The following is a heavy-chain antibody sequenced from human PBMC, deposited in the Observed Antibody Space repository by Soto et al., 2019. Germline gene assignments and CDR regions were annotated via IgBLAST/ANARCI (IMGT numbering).Heavy chain of an antibody. CDR1: GGSISSSSYY. D-gene: IGHD5-18*01. V-gene: IGHV4-39*01. J-gene: IGHJ4*02. CDR3: ARSRRGYSYGEVKY. Sequence: PSETLSLTCTVSGGSISSSSYYWGWIRQPPGKGLEWIGSIYYSGSTYYNPSLKSRVTISVDTSKNQFSLKLSSVTAADTAVYYCARSRRGYSYGEVKYWGQGTLVTVLL. CDR2: IYYSGST.